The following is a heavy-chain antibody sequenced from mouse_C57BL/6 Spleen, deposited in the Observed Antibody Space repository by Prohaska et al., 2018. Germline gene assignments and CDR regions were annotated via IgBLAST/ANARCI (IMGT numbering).Heavy chain of an antibody. J-gene: IGHJ2*01. V-gene: IGHV5-9-1*02. CDR2: IRSGGDDI. CDR3: TRDWFIGDYDGYFDY. CDR1: GFTFSSYA. Sequence: KLSCAASGFTFSSYAMSWVRQTPEKRLEWVAYIRSGGDDIYYADTVNGRFTSSRDNARNNMDLQMSSVKSEDTAMYYCTRDWFIGDYDGYFDYWCQGTTLTVSS. D-gene: IGHD2-4*01.